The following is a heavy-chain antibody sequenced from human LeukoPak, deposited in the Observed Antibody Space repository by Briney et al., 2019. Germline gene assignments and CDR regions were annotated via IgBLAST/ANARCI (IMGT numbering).Heavy chain of an antibody. V-gene: IGHV3-23*01. CDR3: AKLTRITIFARDTSFDY. J-gene: IGHJ4*02. D-gene: IGHD3-3*01. Sequence: GGSLRLSCAASGFTFSSYAMSWVRQAPGKGLEWVSAISGSGGSTYYADSVKGRFTISRDNSKNTLYLQMNSLRAEDTAVYYCAKLTRITIFARDTSFDYWGQGTLVTVSS. CDR1: GFTFSSYA. CDR2: ISGSGGST.